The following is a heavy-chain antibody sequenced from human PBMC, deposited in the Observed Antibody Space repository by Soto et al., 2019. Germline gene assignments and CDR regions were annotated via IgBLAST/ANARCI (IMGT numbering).Heavy chain of an antibody. V-gene: IGHV1-2*06. Sequence: ASVKVSCKTSGYIFTGYFIHWVRQTPGQGLQWLGRITPNSGDTKYGQTFQGRVTLTRDTSASTAYMELSGLRADDTALYYCVRWGYGYNSLEFWGQRTLVAVSS. D-gene: IGHD1-1*01. CDR1: GYIFTGYF. J-gene: IGHJ4*03. CDR2: ITPNSGDT. CDR3: VRWGYGYNSLEF.